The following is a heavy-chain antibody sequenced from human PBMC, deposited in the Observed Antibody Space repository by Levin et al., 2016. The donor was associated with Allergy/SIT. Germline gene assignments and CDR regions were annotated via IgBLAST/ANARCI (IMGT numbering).Heavy chain of an antibody. J-gene: IGHJ4*02. CDR3: ASQDYDILTGQLFDY. CDR2: INHSGST. CDR1: GGSFSGYY. Sequence: SETLSLTCAVYGGSFSGYYWSWIRQPPGKGLEWIGEINHSGSTNYNPSLKSRVTISVDTSKNQFSLKLSSVTAADTAVYYCASQDYDILTGQLFDYWGQGTLVTVSS. V-gene: IGHV4-34*01. D-gene: IGHD3-9*01.